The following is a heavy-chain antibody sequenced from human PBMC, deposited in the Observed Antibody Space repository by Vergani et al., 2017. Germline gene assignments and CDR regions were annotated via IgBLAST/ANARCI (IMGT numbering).Heavy chain of an antibody. D-gene: IGHD2-21*01. CDR2: HFHSGRT. J-gene: IGHJ3*02. CDR3: ARERGHISRSFDI. Sequence: QVQLQESGPGLVKPSQTLSLTCTVSCGSISTSDYYWGVLRQSPGKGMEWIGYHFHSGRTYSNPSFQSLLSMSVDTSRNQFSLRLNSVTATDTAVYYCARERGHISRSFDIWGQGTMVTVSS. CDR1: CGSISTSDYY. V-gene: IGHV4-30-4*08.